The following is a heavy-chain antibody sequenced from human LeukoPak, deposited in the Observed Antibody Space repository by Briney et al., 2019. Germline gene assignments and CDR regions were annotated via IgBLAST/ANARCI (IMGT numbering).Heavy chain of an antibody. Sequence: GGSLRLSCAASGFTFSSYAMHWVRQAPGKGLEWVAVISYDGSNKYYADSVKGRFTISRDNAKNSLYLQMNSLRAEDTALYYCARAGYCSGGSCPVGYFDYWGQGTLVTVSS. CDR2: ISYDGSNK. D-gene: IGHD2-15*01. CDR3: ARAGYCSGGSCPVGYFDY. CDR1: GFTFSSYA. V-gene: IGHV3-30-3*01. J-gene: IGHJ4*02.